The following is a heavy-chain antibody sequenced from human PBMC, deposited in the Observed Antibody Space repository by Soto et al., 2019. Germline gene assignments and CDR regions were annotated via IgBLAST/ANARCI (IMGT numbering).Heavy chain of an antibody. V-gene: IGHV2-5*02. CDR3: AHSRYCSSTSCYWVPFDY. J-gene: IGHJ4*02. CDR1: GFSLSTSGVG. CDR2: IYWDDDK. D-gene: IGHD2-2*01. Sequence: QITLKESGPTLVKPTQTLTLTCTFSGFSLSTSGVGVGWIRQPPGEALEWLALIYWDDDKRYSPSLKSRLTITKDTSKNQVVLTMTNMDPVDTATYYCAHSRYCSSTSCYWVPFDYWGQGTLVTVSS.